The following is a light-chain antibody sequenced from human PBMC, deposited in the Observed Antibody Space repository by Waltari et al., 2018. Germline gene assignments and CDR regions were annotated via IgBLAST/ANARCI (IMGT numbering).Light chain of an antibody. CDR1: SSNVGTTDS. CDR2: EAF. Sequence: QSALTQPASVSGSPGQSITISCLGTSSNVGTTDSVSWYQQRPANAPKLLIYEAFKRPSGVSNRFSGSKSGNTASLTISGLQPEDGADYYCCSSAGSSLFLLFGGGTRLTVL. J-gene: IGLJ3*02. CDR3: CSSAGSSLFLL. V-gene: IGLV2-23*01.